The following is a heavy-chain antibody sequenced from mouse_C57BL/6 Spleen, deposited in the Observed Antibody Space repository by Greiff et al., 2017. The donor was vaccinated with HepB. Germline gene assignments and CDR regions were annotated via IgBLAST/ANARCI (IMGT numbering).Heavy chain of an antibody. Sequence: EVKLMESEGGLVQPGSSMKLSCTASGFTFSDYYMAWVRQVPEKGLEWVANINYDGSSTYYLDSLKSRFIISRDNAKNILYLQMSSLKSEDTATYYCARASYGNYVMDYWGQGTSVTVSS. CDR1: GFTFSDYY. V-gene: IGHV5-16*01. D-gene: IGHD2-1*01. J-gene: IGHJ4*01. CDR2: INYDGSST. CDR3: ARASYGNYVMDY.